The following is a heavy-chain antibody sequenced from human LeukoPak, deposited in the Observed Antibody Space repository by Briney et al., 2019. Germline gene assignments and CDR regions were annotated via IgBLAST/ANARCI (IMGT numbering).Heavy chain of an antibody. D-gene: IGHD6-19*01. CDR3: ARWVGRGWYNYFDY. Sequence: ASVKVSCTASGYTFTSYGISWVRQAPGQGLEWMGWTSAYNGNTNYAQKLQGRVTITRDTSASTAYMELSSLRSEDTAVYYCARWVGRGWYNYFDYWGQGTLVTVSS. CDR1: GYTFTSYG. V-gene: IGHV1-18*01. J-gene: IGHJ4*02. CDR2: TSAYNGNT.